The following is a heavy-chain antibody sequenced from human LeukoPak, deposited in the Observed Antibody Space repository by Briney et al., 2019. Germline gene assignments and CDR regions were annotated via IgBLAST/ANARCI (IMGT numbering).Heavy chain of an antibody. CDR2: IYYSGST. V-gene: IGHV4-59*01. CDR3: ARQKSIAAAPLDY. D-gene: IGHD6-13*01. CDR1: GGSISSYY. J-gene: IGHJ4*02. Sequence: SETLSLTCTVSGGSISSYYRSWIRQPPGKGLEWIGYIYYSGSTNYNPSLKSRVTISVDTSKNQFSLKLSSVTAADTAVYYCARQKSIAAAPLDYWGQGTLVTVSS.